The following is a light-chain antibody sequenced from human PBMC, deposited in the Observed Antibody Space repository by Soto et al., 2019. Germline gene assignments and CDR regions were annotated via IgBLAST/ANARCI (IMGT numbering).Light chain of an antibody. CDR2: DIN. CDR1: TSDVGGHNS. CDR3: CSYAGTFV. V-gene: IGLV2-11*01. Sequence: QSVLTQPRSVSGSLGQSVTISCTGTTSDVGGHNSVAWYQQHPGKAPKLIIYDINERPSGVPDRFSGSKSGDTASLTISGLQAEDEGDYYCCSYAGTFVFGTGTKVTVL. J-gene: IGLJ1*01.